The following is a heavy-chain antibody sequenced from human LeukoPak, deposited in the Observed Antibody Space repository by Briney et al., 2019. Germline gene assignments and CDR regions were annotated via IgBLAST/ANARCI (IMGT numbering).Heavy chain of an antibody. CDR3: AKGNDYSDYVGY. D-gene: IGHD4-11*01. Sequence: GGSLRLSCAASGFTFSSYGMHWVRQAPGKGLEWVAVISYDGSNKYYADSVKGRFTISRDNSKNTLYLQMNSLRAEDTAVYYCAKGNDYSDYVGYWGQGTLVTVSS. CDR1: GFTFSSYG. V-gene: IGHV3-30*18. J-gene: IGHJ4*02. CDR2: ISYDGSNK.